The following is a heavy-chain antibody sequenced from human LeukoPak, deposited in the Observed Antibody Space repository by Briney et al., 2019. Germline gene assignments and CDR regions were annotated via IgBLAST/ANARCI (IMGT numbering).Heavy chain of an antibody. Sequence: GGSLRLSCAASGFTFSSYGMHWVRQAPGKGLEWVAVIWYDGSNKYYADSVKGRFTISRDNSKNTLYLQMNSLRAEDTAVYCCARDPEWELLYFDYWGQGTLVTVSS. CDR1: GFTFSSYG. CDR3: ARDPEWELLYFDY. V-gene: IGHV3-33*01. J-gene: IGHJ4*02. CDR2: IWYDGSNK. D-gene: IGHD1-26*01.